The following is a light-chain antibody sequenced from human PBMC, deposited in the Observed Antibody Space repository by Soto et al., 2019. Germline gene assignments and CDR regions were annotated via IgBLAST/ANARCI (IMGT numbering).Light chain of an antibody. V-gene: IGKV1-5*01. Sequence: DIQMTQAPSTLSASVGDRVTITCRASQSISYWLAWYQQKPGKAPNLLIYDASNLESGVLSRFSGSGFGTEFTLTISSLQPDDFATYYCQQYNSYSWXFGQGTKVDLK. CDR1: QSISYW. CDR2: DAS. J-gene: IGKJ1*01. CDR3: QQYNSYSWX.